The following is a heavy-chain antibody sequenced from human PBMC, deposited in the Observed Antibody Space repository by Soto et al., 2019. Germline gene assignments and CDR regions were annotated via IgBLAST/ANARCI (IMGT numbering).Heavy chain of an antibody. CDR3: ARDRSIFGVVILPYYYYGMDV. CDR1: GGTFSSYA. D-gene: IGHD3-3*01. J-gene: IGHJ6*02. Sequence: GASVKVSCKASGGTFSSYAISWVRQAPGQGLEWMGGIIPIFGTANYAQKFQGRVTITADESTSTAYMVLSSLRSEDTAVYYCARDRSIFGVVILPYYYYGMDVWGQGTTVTVSS. V-gene: IGHV1-69*13. CDR2: IIPIFGTA.